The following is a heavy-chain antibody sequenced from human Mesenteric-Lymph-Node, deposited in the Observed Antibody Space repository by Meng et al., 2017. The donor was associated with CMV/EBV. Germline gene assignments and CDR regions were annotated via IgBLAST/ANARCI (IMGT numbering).Heavy chain of an antibody. CDR1: GFTFSSYA. D-gene: IGHD2-2*01. V-gene: IGHV3-23*03. CDR3: AKAYCSSTSCSMDY. CDR2: IYTGDSRT. Sequence: GGSLRLSCAASGFTFSSYAMSWVRQAPGKGLEWVSGIYTGDSRTSYRDSVKGRFTISRDNFKNTLYLQMNSLRAEDMALYYCAKAYCSSTSCSMDYWGQGTLVTVSS. J-gene: IGHJ4*02.